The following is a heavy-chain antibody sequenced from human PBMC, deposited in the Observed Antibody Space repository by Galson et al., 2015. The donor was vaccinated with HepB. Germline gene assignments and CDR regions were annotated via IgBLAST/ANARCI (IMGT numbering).Heavy chain of an antibody. D-gene: IGHD5-12*01. CDR1: GFTFNNYA. V-gene: IGHV3-30-3*01. CDR3: ARDLYSAYDIDY. CDR2: ISYDVDNK. J-gene: IGHJ4*01. Sequence: SLRLSCAASGFTFNNYAMHWVRQVPGQGLEWVAVISYDVDNKHYADSVKGRFTISRDNLKNTLYLRMNSLRPEDTAVYYCARDLYSAYDIDYWGHGTLVTVSA.